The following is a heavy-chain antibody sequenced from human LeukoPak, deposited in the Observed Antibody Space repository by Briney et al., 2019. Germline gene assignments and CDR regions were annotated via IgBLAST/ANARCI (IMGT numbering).Heavy chain of an antibody. D-gene: IGHD3-10*01. CDR2: ISAGGGST. CDR3: AKEYGSGSYYNDY. V-gene: IGHV3-23*01. Sequence: GGSLRLSCAASGFTFSNYALTWVRQTPGKGLEWVSAISAGGGSTYYADSVKGRFTISRDNPKNTLYLQMSSLRADDTAVYFCAKEYGSGSYYNDYWGQGTLVTVSS. CDR1: GFTFSNYA. J-gene: IGHJ4*02.